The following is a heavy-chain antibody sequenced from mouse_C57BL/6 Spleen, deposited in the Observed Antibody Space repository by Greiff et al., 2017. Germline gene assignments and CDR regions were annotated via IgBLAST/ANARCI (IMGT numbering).Heavy chain of an antibody. J-gene: IGHJ2*01. CDR1: GYTFTSYG. Sequence: QVQLQQSGAELARPGASVKLSCKASGYTFTSYGISWVKQRTGQGLEWIGEIYPRSGNTYYNETFKGKATMTADKSSSTAYMEIRSLTSEDSAVYFCARKDGYPDYWGQGTTLTVSS. D-gene: IGHD2-3*01. CDR2: IYPRSGNT. CDR3: ARKDGYPDY. V-gene: IGHV1-81*01.